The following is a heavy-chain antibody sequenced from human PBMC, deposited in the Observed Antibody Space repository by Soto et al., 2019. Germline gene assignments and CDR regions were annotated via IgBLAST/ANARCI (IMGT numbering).Heavy chain of an antibody. J-gene: IGHJ4*02. Sequence: LKLSCAASGFTFSNSWMNWVRQAPGKGLEWVGRIKTKTDGGTTGYAAPVKGRFTISRDDPKNTLYLQMDSLKTEDTAMYYCTTDLKDSSAYYYSFWGQGTLVTVSS. CDR2: IKTKTDGGTT. V-gene: IGHV3-15*07. D-gene: IGHD3-22*01. CDR1: GFTFSNSW. CDR3: TTDLKDSSAYYYSF.